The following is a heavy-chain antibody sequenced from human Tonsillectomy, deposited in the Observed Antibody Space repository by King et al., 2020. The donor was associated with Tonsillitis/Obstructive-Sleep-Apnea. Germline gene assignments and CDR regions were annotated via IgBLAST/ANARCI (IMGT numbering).Heavy chain of an antibody. J-gene: IGHJ4*02. CDR2: ISSSSSYL. V-gene: IGHV3-21*01. D-gene: IGHD3-16*02. CDR3: ARDGPRVITFGGVIVSIDY. Sequence: EVQLVESGGGLVKPGGSLRLSCAASGFTFSSYSMNWVRQAPGKGLEWVSSISSSSSYLYLADSVKGRFTISRDNAKNSLYLQMNSLRAEDTAVYYCARDGPRVITFGGVIVSIDYWGQGTLVTVSS. CDR1: GFTFSSYS.